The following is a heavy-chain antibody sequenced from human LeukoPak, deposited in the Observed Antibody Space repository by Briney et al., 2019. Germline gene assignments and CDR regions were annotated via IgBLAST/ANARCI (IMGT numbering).Heavy chain of an antibody. CDR3: ARSSYCGGDCYSSALDY. CDR2: ISSSSNYI. J-gene: IGHJ4*02. V-gene: IGHV3-21*01. CDR1: GFTFRSYS. Sequence: GGSLRLSCAASGFTFRSYSMNWVRQAPGKGLEWVSSISSSSNYIYYEDSVKGRFTNSRDNAKNSLYLQVNSPRAEDTAVYSCARSSYCGGDCYSSALDYWGQGTLVTVSS. D-gene: IGHD2-21*02.